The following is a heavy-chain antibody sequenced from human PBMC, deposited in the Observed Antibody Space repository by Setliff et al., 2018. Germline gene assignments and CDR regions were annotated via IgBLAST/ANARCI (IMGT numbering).Heavy chain of an antibody. D-gene: IGHD3-3*01. CDR1: GFTFSNSE. CDR2: ISSIGRLI. CDR3: ASPPIRQYNYYTDV. V-gene: IGHV3-48*03. J-gene: IGHJ6*04. Sequence: GGSLRLSCAASGFTFSNSEMNWVRQAPGKGLEWISYISSIGRLIHYADSVKGRFTVFRGNAGNSVHLQMNNLRVDDAAIYYCASPPIRQYNYYTDVWGKGTTVTVSS.